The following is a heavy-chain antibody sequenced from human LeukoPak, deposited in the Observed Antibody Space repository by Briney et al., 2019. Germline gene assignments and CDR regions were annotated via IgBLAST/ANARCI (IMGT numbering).Heavy chain of an antibody. J-gene: IGHJ5*02. Sequence: SVKVSFKASGGTFISYAISRVRQAPGQGLEWMGGIIPIFGTANYAQKFQGRVTITADESTSTAYMELSSLRSEDTAVYYCARQGYGSGPFNWFDPWGQGTLVTVSS. D-gene: IGHD3-10*01. CDR2: IIPIFGTA. CDR3: ARQGYGSGPFNWFDP. V-gene: IGHV1-69*13. CDR1: GGTFISYA.